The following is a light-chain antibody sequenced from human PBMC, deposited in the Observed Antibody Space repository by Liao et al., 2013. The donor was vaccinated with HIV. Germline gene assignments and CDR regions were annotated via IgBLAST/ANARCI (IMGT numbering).Light chain of an antibody. CDR3: QSADSSGTYRV. Sequence: SYELTQPPSVSVFPGQTARITCSGDTLPNQYAYWYQERPGQAPVLVIYNDNERASGIPERFSGSSSGTTVTLTISGVQAEDEADYYCQSADSSGTYRVFGTGTKVTVL. V-gene: IGLV3-25*03. J-gene: IGLJ1*01. CDR2: NDN. CDR1: TLPNQY.